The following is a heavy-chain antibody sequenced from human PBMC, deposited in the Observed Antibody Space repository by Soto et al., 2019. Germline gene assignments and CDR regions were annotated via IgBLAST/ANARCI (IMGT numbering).Heavy chain of an antibody. CDR1: GFTFSNYG. Sequence: QVQLVESGGGVVQPGRSLRLSCVASGFTFSNYGMLWVRQAPGKGLEWVAVIQDDGSKKYYADSMRGRFTISRDNSKDPQYLQMNSLRAADTAVYYCARWRTGYYWFYFHHLGQGTLVTVSS. CDR3: ARWRTGYYWFYFHH. J-gene: IGHJ4*02. CDR2: IQDDGSKK. D-gene: IGHD1-1*01. V-gene: IGHV3-33*01.